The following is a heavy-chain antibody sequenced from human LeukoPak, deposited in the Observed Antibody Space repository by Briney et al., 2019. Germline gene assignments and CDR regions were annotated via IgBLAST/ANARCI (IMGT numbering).Heavy chain of an antibody. CDR3: ARVPYSGSYSAGPEDY. CDR1: GGTFSSYA. J-gene: IGHJ4*02. Sequence: SVKVSCKASGGTFSSYAISWVRQAPGQGLEWMGRIIPIFGTANYAQKFQGRVTITTDESTSTAYMELSSLRSEDTAVYYCARVPYSGSYSAGPEDYWGQGTLVTVFS. D-gene: IGHD1-26*01. V-gene: IGHV1-69*05. CDR2: IIPIFGTA.